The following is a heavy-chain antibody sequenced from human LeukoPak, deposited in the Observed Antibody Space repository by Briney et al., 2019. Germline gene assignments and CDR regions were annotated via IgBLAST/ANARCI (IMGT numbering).Heavy chain of an antibody. CDR3: AKSPYYYYGSGSYFDY. Sequence: GRSLRLSCAASGFTFDDYAMHWVRQAPGKGLEWVSGISWNSGSIGYADSVKGRFTISRDNAKNSLYLQMNSLRAEDTALYYCAKSPYYYYGSGSYFDYWGQGTLVTVSS. CDR2: ISWNSGSI. CDR1: GFTFDDYA. V-gene: IGHV3-9*01. J-gene: IGHJ4*02. D-gene: IGHD3-10*01.